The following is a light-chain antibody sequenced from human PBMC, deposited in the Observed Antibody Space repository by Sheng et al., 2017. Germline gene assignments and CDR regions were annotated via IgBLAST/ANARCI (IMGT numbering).Light chain of an antibody. V-gene: IGKV1-5*03. CDR2: KAS. Sequence: DIQMTQSPSTLSASVGDRVTITCRASQSISSWLAWYQQKPGKAPKLLIYKASSLESGVPSRFSGSGSGTEFTLTISSLQPDDFATYYCQQYNSYSPRTF. CDR1: QSISSW. J-gene: IGKJ1*01. CDR3: QQYNSYSPRT.